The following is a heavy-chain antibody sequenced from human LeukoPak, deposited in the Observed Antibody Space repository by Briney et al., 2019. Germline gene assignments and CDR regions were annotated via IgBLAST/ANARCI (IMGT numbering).Heavy chain of an antibody. J-gene: IGHJ4*02. CDR1: GFTFSSYG. CDR3: ARDGIYYGSGIDY. D-gene: IGHD3-10*01. CDR2: ISYDGSNK. Sequence: GGSLRLSCAASGFTFSSYGMHWVRQAPGKGLEWVAVISYDGSNKYYADSVKGRFTISRDNSKNTLYLQMNSLRAEDTAVYYCARDGIYYGSGIDYWGQGTLVTVSS. V-gene: IGHV3-30*03.